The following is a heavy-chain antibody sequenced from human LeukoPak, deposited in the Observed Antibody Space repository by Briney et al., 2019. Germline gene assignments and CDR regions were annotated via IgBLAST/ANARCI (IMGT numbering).Heavy chain of an antibody. V-gene: IGHV3-9*01. CDR1: GFTFDDYA. Sequence: PGRSLRLSCAASGFTFDDYAMHWVRQAPGKGLEWVSGISWNSGSIGYADSVKGRFTISRDNAKNSLYLQMNSLRAEDTALYYCAKGKYSSGWYSNLSYYYYYMDVWGKGTTVTISS. D-gene: IGHD6-19*01. CDR2: ISWNSGSI. J-gene: IGHJ6*03. CDR3: AKGKYSSGWYSNLSYYYYYMDV.